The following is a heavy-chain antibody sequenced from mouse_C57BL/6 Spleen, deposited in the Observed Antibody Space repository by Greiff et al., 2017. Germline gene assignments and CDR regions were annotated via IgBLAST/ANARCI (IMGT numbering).Heavy chain of an antibody. V-gene: IGHV1-53*01. CDR1: GYTFTSYW. D-gene: IGHD1-1*01. Sequence: QVHVKQPGTELVKPGASVKLSCKASGYTFTSYWMHWVKQRPGQGLEWIGNINPSNGGTNYNEKFKSKATLTVDKSSSTAYMQLSSLPSEDSAVYYCASNYYGSSCAMDYWGQGTSVTVSS. J-gene: IGHJ4*01. CDR2: INPSNGGT. CDR3: ASNYYGSSCAMDY.